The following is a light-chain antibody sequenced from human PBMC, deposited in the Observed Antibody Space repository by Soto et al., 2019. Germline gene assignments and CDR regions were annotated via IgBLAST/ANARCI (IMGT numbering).Light chain of an antibody. CDR3: SSYTTSNTYV. V-gene: IGLV2-14*01. Sequence: QSALTQPASVSGYPGQSITISCTGRSSDVGGYNYVSWYQQHPGKAPKFMIYEVSRRPSGVSNRFSGSKSGNTASLTVSGRQAEDEADYYCSSYTTSNTYVFGTGTKVTVL. CDR1: SSDVGGYNY. CDR2: EVS. J-gene: IGLJ1*01.